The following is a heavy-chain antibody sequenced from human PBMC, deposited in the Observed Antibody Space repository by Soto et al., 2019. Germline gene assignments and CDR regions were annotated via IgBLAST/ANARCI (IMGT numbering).Heavy chain of an antibody. CDR3: ARSHPNDYGDYYDY. V-gene: IGHV1-69*13. J-gene: IGHJ4*02. CDR2: IIPIFGTA. CDR1: GGTFSSYA. D-gene: IGHD4-17*01. Sequence: ASVKVSCKASGGTFSSYAISWVRQAPGQGLEWMGGIIPIFGTANYAQKFQGRVTITADESTSTAYMELSSLRSEDTAVYYCARSHPNDYGDYYDYWGQGTLVTVSS.